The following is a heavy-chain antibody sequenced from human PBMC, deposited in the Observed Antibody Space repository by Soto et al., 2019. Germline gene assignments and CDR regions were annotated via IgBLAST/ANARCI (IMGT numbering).Heavy chain of an antibody. D-gene: IGHD5-12*01. CDR2: IYYSGST. Sequence: NPSETLSLTCTVSGGSLSSYYWSWIRQPPGKGLEWIGYIYYSGSTNYNPSLQSRVTISVDTSKNQFSLNLTSVTTADTAVYYCARGGGYDTRLYYSYDMDVWGQGTTVTVSS. CDR1: GGSLSSYY. J-gene: IGHJ6*02. CDR3: ARGGGYDTRLYYSYDMDV. V-gene: IGHV4-59*01.